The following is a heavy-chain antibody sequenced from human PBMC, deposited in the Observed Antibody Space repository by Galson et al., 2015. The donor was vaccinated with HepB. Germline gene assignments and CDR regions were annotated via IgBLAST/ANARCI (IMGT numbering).Heavy chain of an antibody. CDR3: ARDIGGWSRLGL. Sequence: SLRLSCAASGFTVSSNYMTWVRQAPGKGLEWVSIIYGDGRTYYADSVKGRFTISRDNSKNTVYLQMSSLRAADSAVYYCARDIGGWSRLGLWGRGTLVTVSS. CDR1: GFTVSSNY. D-gene: IGHD6-19*01. V-gene: IGHV3-53*01. CDR2: IYGDGRT. J-gene: IGHJ4*02.